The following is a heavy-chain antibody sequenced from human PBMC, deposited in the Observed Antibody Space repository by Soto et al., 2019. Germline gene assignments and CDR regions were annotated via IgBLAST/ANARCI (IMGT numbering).Heavy chain of an antibody. CDR3: ARGLSSSATFYHYYGMDV. D-gene: IGHD6-6*01. V-gene: IGHV4-34*01. CDR1: GGSFRGYH. Sequence: SETLSLTCAVYGGSFRGYHWSWIRQPPGKGLEWIGEINHSGSTNYNPSLKSRVIISLETSKNQFSLILTSVTAADTAVYYCARGLSSSATFYHYYGMDVWGQGTTVTSP. CDR2: INHSGST. J-gene: IGHJ6*02.